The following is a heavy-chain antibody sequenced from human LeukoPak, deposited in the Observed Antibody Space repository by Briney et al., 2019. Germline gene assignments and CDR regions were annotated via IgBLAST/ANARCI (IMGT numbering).Heavy chain of an antibody. CDR3: ASYNGIYSSHPYTLDY. J-gene: IGHJ4*02. CDR1: GGSISSGDYY. D-gene: IGHD6-13*01. V-gene: IGHV4-30-4*01. CDR2: IYYSGST. Sequence: TSQTLSLTCTVSGGSISSGDYYWSWIRQPPGKGLEWIGYIYYSGSTYYNPSLKSRVTISVDTSKNQFSLKLSSVTAADTAVYYCASYNGIYSSHPYTLDYWGRGTLVTVSS.